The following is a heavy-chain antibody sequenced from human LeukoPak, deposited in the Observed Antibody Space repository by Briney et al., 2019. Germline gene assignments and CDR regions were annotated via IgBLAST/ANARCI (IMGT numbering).Heavy chain of an antibody. CDR2: ISSSSTI. CDR1: GFTFSSYS. D-gene: IGHD3-22*01. Sequence: GGSLRLSCAASGFTFSSYSMNWVRQAPGKGLEWVSYISSSSTIYYADSVKGRFTISRDNAKNSLYLQMNSLRAEDTAVYYCARGNYYDSSGYSLPDYWGQGTLVTVSS. V-gene: IGHV3-48*01. CDR3: ARGNYYDSSGYSLPDY. J-gene: IGHJ4*02.